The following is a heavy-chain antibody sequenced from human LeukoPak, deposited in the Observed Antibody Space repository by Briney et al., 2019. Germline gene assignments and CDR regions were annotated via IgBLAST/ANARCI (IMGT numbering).Heavy chain of an antibody. CDR1: GGSISSGDYY. CDR2: IYYSGST. V-gene: IGHV4-61*08. CDR3: ARDLVERPLNY. J-gene: IGHJ4*02. Sequence: SETLSLTCTVSGGSISSGDYYWSWIRQPPGKGLEWIGYIYYSGSTNYNPSLKSRVTISVDTSKNQFSLKLSSVTAADTAVYYCARDLVERPLNYWGQGTLVTVSS. D-gene: IGHD2-15*01.